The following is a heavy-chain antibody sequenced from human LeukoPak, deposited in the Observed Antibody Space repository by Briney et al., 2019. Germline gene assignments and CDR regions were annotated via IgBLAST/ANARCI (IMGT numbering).Heavy chain of an antibody. CDR2: IRYDGINK. CDR3: AKDIATMRWLRPDPSVDY. D-gene: IGHD5-12*01. J-gene: IGHJ4*02. CDR1: GVTFSNHG. Sequence: GGSLRLSCAASGVTFSNHGMHWVRQAPGKGLEWVSFIRYDGINKYHPDSVKGRFTISRDNSKNTLYLEMNSLRAEDTAVYYCAKDIATMRWLRPDPSVDYWGQGTLVTVSS. V-gene: IGHV3-30*02.